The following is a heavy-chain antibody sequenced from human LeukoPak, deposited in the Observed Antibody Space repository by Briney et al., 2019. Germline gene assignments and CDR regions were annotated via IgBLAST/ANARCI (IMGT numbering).Heavy chain of an antibody. D-gene: IGHD6-19*01. J-gene: IGHJ6*02. Sequence: GASVKVSCKASGGTFSSYAISWVRQAPGQGLEWMGGIIPIFGTANYAQKFQGRVTITADESTSTAYMELSSLRSEDTAVYYCARFPLSSSGWSSYYYYGMDVWGQGTTVTVSS. CDR1: GGTFSSYA. CDR2: IIPIFGTA. CDR3: ARFPLSSSGWSSYYYYGMDV. V-gene: IGHV1-69*13.